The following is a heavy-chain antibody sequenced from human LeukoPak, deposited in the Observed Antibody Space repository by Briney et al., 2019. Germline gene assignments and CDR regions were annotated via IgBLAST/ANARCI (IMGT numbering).Heavy chain of an antibody. V-gene: IGHV1-69*13. CDR1: GYTFTSYG. J-gene: IGHJ4*02. Sequence: GASVKVSCKASGYTFTSYGISWVRQAPGQGLEWMGGIIPIFGTANYAQKFQGRVTITADESTSTAYMELSSLRSEDTAVYYCARAIQLWPEQIDYWGQGTLVTVSS. D-gene: IGHD5-18*01. CDR3: ARAIQLWPEQIDY. CDR2: IIPIFGTA.